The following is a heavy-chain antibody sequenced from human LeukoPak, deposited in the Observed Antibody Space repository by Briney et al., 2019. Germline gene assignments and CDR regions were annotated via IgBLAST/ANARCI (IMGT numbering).Heavy chain of an antibody. J-gene: IGHJ6*02. CDR2: ISSSGGTI. Sequence: NPGGSLRLSCAASGFTFSDYYMSWIRQAPGKGLEWVSYISSSGGTIYYADSVKGRFTISRDNAKNSLYLQMNSLRAEDTAVYYCAREAPPVRYCSGGSCPYYYGMDVWGQGTTVTVSS. D-gene: IGHD2-15*01. CDR1: GFTFSDYY. V-gene: IGHV3-11*01. CDR3: AREAPPVRYCSGGSCPYYYGMDV.